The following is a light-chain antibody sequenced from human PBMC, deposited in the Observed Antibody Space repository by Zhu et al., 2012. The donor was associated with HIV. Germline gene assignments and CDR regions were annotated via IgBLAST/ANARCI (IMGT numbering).Light chain of an antibody. Sequence: EIVMTQYPATLSASPGERATLYCRASQSVNTHLAWYRQKPGQPPRLLIYDASARATGAPARISGSGSGTNFTLTISSLDPEDVATYYCQQRHIWRTFGQGTKVEMK. CDR3: QQRHIWRT. V-gene: IGKV3-11*01. J-gene: IGKJ1*01. CDR2: DAS. CDR1: QSVNTH.